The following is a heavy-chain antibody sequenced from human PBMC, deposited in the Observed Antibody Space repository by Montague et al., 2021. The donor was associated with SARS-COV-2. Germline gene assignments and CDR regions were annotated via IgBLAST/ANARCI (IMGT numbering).Heavy chain of an antibody. V-gene: IGHV3-48*03. D-gene: IGHD2-2*02. Sequence: SGSTIYYADSVKGRFAISRDNAKNSMYLQMNSLRAEDTAVYYCAREKAAIRIYYYYYMDVWGKGTTVTVSS. J-gene: IGHJ6*03. CDR3: AREKAAIRIYYYYYMDV. CDR2: SGSTI.